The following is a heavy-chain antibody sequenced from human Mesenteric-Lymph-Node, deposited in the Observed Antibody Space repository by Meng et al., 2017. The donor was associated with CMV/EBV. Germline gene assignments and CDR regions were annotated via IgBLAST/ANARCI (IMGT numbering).Heavy chain of an antibody. J-gene: IGHJ6*02. CDR3: AKGTLAYYYYHGMDV. D-gene: IGHD2-15*01. V-gene: IGHV3-74*01. Sequence: GESLKISCAASGFTFSSYWMHWVRQAPGKGLVWVARIDSDESNASEESKTRYADSVKGRFTISRDNAKNTLYLQMNSLRTEDMALYYCAKGTLAYYYYHGMDVWGQGTTVTVSS. CDR1: GFTFSSYW. CDR2: IDSDESNASEESKT.